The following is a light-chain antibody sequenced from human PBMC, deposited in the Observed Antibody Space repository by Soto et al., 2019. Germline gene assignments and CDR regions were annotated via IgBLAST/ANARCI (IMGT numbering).Light chain of an antibody. V-gene: IGLV1-44*01. J-gene: IGLJ1*01. CDR1: SSNIGGRA. CDR2: SNN. CDR3: AAWDDSLNIFV. Sequence: QSALTQPPSASGTPGQSVTISCSGSSSNIGGRAASWYQQLPGTAPKLLINSNNQRPSGVPDRLSSSKSGTSASLAISGLQSGDEADYYCAAWDDSLNIFVFGTGTKVTVL.